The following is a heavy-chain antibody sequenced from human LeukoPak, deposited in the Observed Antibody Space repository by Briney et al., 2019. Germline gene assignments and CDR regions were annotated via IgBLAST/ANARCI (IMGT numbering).Heavy chain of an antibody. D-gene: IGHD4-11*01. CDR2: IYTSGST. CDR3: ARAIDYSNYEGDYYYYYYMDV. J-gene: IGHJ6*03. V-gene: IGHV4-4*07. CDR1: GVSISSYS. Sequence: SETLSLTCTASGVSISSYSWSWIRQPAGKGLEWIGRIYTSGSTNYYPSLKSRVTMSLDTSKNQFSLKLSSVTAADTAVYYCARAIDYSNYEGDYYYYYYMDVWGKGTTVTVSS.